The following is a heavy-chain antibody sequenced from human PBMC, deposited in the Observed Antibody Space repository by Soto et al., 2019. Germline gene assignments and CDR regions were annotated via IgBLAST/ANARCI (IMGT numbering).Heavy chain of an antibody. V-gene: IGHV3-30*18. J-gene: IGHJ4*02. Sequence: PGGSLRLSCAASGFTFSSYGMHWVRQAPGKGLEWVAVISYDGSNKYYADSVKGRFTISRDNSKNTLYLQMNSLRAEDTAVYYCAKDSSFAVAGTHDYWGQGT. CDR2: ISYDGSNK. CDR3: AKDSSFAVAGTHDY. CDR1: GFTFSSYG. D-gene: IGHD6-19*01.